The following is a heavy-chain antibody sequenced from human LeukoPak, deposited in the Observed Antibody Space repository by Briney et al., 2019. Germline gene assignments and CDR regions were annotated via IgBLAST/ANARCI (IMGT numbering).Heavy chain of an antibody. CDR1: GGSFSGYY. V-gene: IGHV4-34*01. J-gene: IGHJ3*02. Sequence: SETLSLTCAVYGGSFSGYYWSWIRQPPGKGLEWIGEINHSGSTNYNPSLKSRVTISVDTSKNQFSLKLSSVTAADTAVYYCARAMYYYDSSGPPAGFDIWGQGTMVTVSS. CDR2: INHSGST. CDR3: ARAMYYYDSSGPPAGFDI. D-gene: IGHD3-22*01.